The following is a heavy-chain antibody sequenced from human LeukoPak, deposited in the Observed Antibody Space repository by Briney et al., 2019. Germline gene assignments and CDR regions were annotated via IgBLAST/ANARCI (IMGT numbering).Heavy chain of an antibody. CDR1: GFTFSSYA. V-gene: IGHV3-23*01. D-gene: IGHD3-3*01. Sequence: GGSLRLSCAGSGFTFSSYAVTWVRQAPGKGLDWVSAISDGGGTTNYADSVKGRFTISRGNSKNTVYLQMNSLRAEDSAVYYCATGGPGFLEWLPLDYWGQGTLVTVSS. CDR3: ATGGPGFLEWLPLDY. CDR2: ISDGGGTT. J-gene: IGHJ4*02.